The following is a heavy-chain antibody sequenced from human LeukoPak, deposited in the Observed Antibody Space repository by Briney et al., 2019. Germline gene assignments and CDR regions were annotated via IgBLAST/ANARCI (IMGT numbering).Heavy chain of an antibody. Sequence: GGSLRLSCAASGFTFSSYGMHWVRQAPGKGLEWVAFIRYDGSNKYYADSVKGRFTISRDNSKNTLYLQMNSLRAEDTALYYCAKGSYDSSGPQENYFDYWGQGTLVTVSS. CDR2: IRYDGSNK. D-gene: IGHD3-22*01. V-gene: IGHV3-30*02. CDR3: AKGSYDSSGPQENYFDY. J-gene: IGHJ4*02. CDR1: GFTFSSYG.